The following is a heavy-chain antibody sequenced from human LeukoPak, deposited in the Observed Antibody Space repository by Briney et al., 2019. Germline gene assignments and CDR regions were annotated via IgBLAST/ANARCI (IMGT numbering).Heavy chain of an antibody. CDR3: ARGLGATLNYGMDV. Sequence: SETLSLTCTVSGGSISSYYWSWIRQPPGKGLEWIGYIYYSGSTNYYPSLKSRVTISVDTSKNQFSLKLSSVTAADTAVYYCARGLGATLNYGMDVWGQGTTVTVSS. D-gene: IGHD1-26*01. CDR2: IYYSGST. CDR1: GGSISSYY. J-gene: IGHJ6*02. V-gene: IGHV4-59*01.